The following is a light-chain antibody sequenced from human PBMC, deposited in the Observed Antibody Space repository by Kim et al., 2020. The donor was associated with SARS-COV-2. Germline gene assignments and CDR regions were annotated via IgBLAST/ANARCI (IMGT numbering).Light chain of an antibody. J-gene: IGKJ2*01. CDR1: QSVSSSY. CDR2: AAS. Sequence: EIVLTQSPDTLSLSPGERATLSCRASQSVSSSYLAWYQQKPGQAPRLLMYAASSRATGIPDRFSGSGSETDFTLTISRLEPEDFAVYYCQQYDRSAVYTFGQGTKLEI. V-gene: IGKV3-20*01. CDR3: QQYDRSAVYT.